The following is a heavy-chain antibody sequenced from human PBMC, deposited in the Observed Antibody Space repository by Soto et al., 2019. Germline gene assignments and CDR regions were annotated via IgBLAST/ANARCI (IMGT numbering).Heavy chain of an antibody. CDR3: TTDSYITTITVRFDY. D-gene: IGHD3-22*01. CDR2: IYSGGST. Sequence: GGSLRLSCAASGFTVSSNYMSRVRQAPGKGLEWVSVIYSGGSTYYADSVKGRFTISRDNSKNTLYLQMNSLRAEDTAVYYCTTDSYITTITVRFDYWGHGTLVTVSS. V-gene: IGHV3-66*01. J-gene: IGHJ4*01. CDR1: GFTVSSNY.